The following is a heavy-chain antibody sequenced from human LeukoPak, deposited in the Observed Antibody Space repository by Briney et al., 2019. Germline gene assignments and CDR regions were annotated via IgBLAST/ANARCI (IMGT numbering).Heavy chain of an antibody. CDR1: GGSISSSRHY. J-gene: IGHJ4*02. CDR2: IYYSGST. Sequence: PSETLSLTCTVSGGSISSSRHYWGWIRQPPGKGLEWIVTIYYSGSTYYNPSLKSRVTISVDTSKNQFSLRLSSVTAADTAIYYCARNPRGYTFGYNFDSWGQGALVTVSS. V-gene: IGHV4-39*01. CDR3: ARNPRGYTFGYNFDS. D-gene: IGHD5-18*01.